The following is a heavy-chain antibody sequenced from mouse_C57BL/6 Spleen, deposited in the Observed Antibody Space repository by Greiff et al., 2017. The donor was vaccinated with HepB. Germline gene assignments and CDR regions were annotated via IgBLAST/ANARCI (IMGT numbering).Heavy chain of an antibody. CDR3: ARGGWLLQKAMDY. J-gene: IGHJ4*01. Sequence: QVQLQQPGAELVMPGASVKLSCKASGYTFTSYWMHWVKQRPGQGLEWIGEIDPSDSYTNYNQKFKGKSTLTVDKSSSTAYMQLSSLTAEDSAVYYCARGGWLLQKAMDYWGQGTSVTVSS. CDR1: GYTFTSYW. V-gene: IGHV1-69*01. CDR2: IDPSDSYT. D-gene: IGHD2-3*01.